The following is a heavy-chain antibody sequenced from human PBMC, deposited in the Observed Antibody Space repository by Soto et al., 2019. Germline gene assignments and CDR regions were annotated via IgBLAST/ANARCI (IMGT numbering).Heavy chain of an antibody. D-gene: IGHD6-13*01. Sequence: SETLSLTCTVSGGSISSYYWSWIRQPPGKGLEWIGYIHYSGSTNYNPSLKSRVTISVDTSKNQLSLKLSSVTAADTAVYYCARSSSSWYGSAFDIWGQGTMVTVSS. CDR3: ARSSSSWYGSAFDI. CDR1: GGSISSYY. CDR2: IHYSGST. V-gene: IGHV4-59*01. J-gene: IGHJ3*02.